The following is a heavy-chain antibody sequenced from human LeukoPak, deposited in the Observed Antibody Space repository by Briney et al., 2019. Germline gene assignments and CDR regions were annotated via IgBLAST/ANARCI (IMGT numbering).Heavy chain of an antibody. V-gene: IGHV4-4*08. J-gene: IGHJ3*02. CDR3: AKEGMGSEATTADGAFDI. CDR1: GGSISVYH. Sequence: SETLSLTCTVSGGSISVYHWSWIRQPPGKGLEWIGYLYDPGMTNYSPSLKSRVTISVDTSNNQISLKLTSVTAADTAIYFCAKEGMGSEATTADGAFDIWGQGTTVIVSS. CDR2: LYDPGMT. D-gene: IGHD1-26*01.